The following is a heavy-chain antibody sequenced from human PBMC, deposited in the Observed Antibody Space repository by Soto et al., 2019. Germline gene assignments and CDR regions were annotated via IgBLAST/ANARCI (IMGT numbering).Heavy chain of an antibody. CDR1: GYTFTSYY. Sequence: QVQLVQSGAEVKKPGASVKVSCKAYGYTFTSYYMHWVRQAPGQGLESMGIINPSGGSTSYAQKFQGRVTMTRDTSTSTVYMELSSLRSEDTAVYYCAGVSLTPDDAFDIWGQGTMVTVSS. CDR2: INPSGGST. CDR3: AGVSLTPDDAFDI. D-gene: IGHD4-17*01. V-gene: IGHV1-46*03. J-gene: IGHJ3*02.